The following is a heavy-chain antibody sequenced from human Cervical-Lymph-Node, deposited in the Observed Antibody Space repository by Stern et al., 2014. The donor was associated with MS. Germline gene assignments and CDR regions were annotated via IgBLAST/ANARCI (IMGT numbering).Heavy chain of an antibody. CDR2: IYYSGST. V-gene: IGHV4-31*03. Sequence: QVQLQESGPGLVKPSQTLSLTCTVSGGSISSDDYYWSWIRQHPGKGLEGIGYIYYSGSTYYNPSLKSRVTISVDTSKSQFSLKLSSVTAADTAVYYCARDGPQVGAGSFDIWGQGTMVTVSS. D-gene: IGHD1-26*01. CDR3: ARDGPQVGAGSFDI. CDR1: GGSISSDDYY. J-gene: IGHJ3*02.